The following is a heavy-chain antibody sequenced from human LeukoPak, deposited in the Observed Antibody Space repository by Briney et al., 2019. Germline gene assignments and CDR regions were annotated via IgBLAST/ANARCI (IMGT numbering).Heavy chain of an antibody. J-gene: IGHJ4*02. CDR3: AKDDLVGA. V-gene: IGHV3-21*04. D-gene: IGHD1-26*01. CDR1: GFTFSSYS. CDR2: ISSSSSYI. Sequence: GGSLRLSCAASGFTFSSYSMNWVRQAPGKGLEWVSSISSSSSYIYYADSVKGRFTISRDNSKNTLYLQMNSLRAEDTAVYYCAKDDLVGAWGQGTLVTVSS.